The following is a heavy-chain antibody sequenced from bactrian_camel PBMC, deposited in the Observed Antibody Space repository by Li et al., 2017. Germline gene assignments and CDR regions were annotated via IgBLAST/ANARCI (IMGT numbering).Heavy chain of an antibody. D-gene: IGHD6*01. V-gene: IGHV3S1*01. Sequence: HVQLVESGGGSVQSGGSLRLSCVMSGFTHSEYCMGWFRQAPGKEREGVARTYTGGYSPWYAGSVKGRFTNSQDNAKKTLYLQMNSLKVEDTATYYCAADRLRRLVACGLFGYWGRGTQVTVS. CDR1: GFTHSEYC. CDR2: TYTGGYSP. CDR3: AADRLRRLVACGLFGY. J-gene: IGHJ6*01.